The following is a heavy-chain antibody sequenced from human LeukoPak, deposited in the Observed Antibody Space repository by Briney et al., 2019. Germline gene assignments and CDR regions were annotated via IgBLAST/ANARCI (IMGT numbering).Heavy chain of an antibody. D-gene: IGHD5-24*01. CDR2: ISSNGGST. CDR3: ARDGWLQSLDY. Sequence: PGGSLRLSCAASGFTFSSYAMHWVRQAPGKGLEYVSAISSNGGSTYYANSVKGRFTISRDNSKNTLYLQMGSPRAEDMAVYYCARDGWLQSLDYWGQGTLVTVSS. J-gene: IGHJ4*02. V-gene: IGHV3-64*01. CDR1: GFTFSSYA.